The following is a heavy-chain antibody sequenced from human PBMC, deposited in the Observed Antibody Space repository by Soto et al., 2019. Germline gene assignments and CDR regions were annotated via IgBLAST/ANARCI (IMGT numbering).Heavy chain of an antibody. CDR3: SGGGDYEGGAFDI. V-gene: IGHV4-34*01. CDR2: INHSGST. J-gene: IGHJ3*02. D-gene: IGHD4-17*01. Sequence: PSETLSVTCAVYGGSFSGYYWSWIRQPPGKGLEWIGEINHSGSTNYNPSLKSRVTISVDTSKNQFSLKLSSVTAADTAVYYCSGGGDYEGGAFDIWGQGTMVTVSS. CDR1: GGSFSGYY.